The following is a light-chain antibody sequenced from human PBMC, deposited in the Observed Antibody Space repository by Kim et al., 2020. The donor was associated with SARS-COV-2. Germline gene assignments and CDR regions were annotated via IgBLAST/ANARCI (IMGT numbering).Light chain of an antibody. CDR1: QSISAN. CDR3: QQYNKWPLT. Sequence: EIVMTQSPATLSVSPGERATLSCRASQSISANLAWYQQKPGQTPRLLIYGASTGATGIPARFSGSGSGTEFTLTISSLQSEDFAVYYCQQYNKWPLTFGGGTKVEI. V-gene: IGKV3-15*01. J-gene: IGKJ4*01. CDR2: GAS.